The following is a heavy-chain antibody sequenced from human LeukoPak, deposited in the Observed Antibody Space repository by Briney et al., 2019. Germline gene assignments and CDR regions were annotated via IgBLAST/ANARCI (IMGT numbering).Heavy chain of an antibody. Sequence: SETLSLTCIVSGGSISSYYWSWIRQPPGKGLEWLGHIYSSGSTTDNPSLKSRVTISVDTSKNQLSLKLTSVTPADTAAYYCARFSTFRDSSGYYLDYWGQGILVTVSS. CDR2: IYSSGST. D-gene: IGHD3-22*01. CDR3: ARFSTFRDSSGYYLDY. V-gene: IGHV4-59*01. J-gene: IGHJ4*02. CDR1: GGSISSYY.